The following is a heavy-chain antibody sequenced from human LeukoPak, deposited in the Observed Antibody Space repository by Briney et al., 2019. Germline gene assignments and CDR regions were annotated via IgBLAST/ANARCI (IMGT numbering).Heavy chain of an antibody. CDR3: ARALGRAMVTLYYFDY. D-gene: IGHD5-18*01. V-gene: IGHV4-34*01. CDR2: INHSGST. J-gene: IGHJ4*02. Sequence: SETLSLTCAVYGGSFSGYYWSWIRQPPGKGLEWVGEINHSGSTNYNPSLKSRVTISVDTSKNQFSLKLSSVTTAHTAVYYCARALGRAMVTLYYFDYWGQGTLVTVSS. CDR1: GGSFSGYY.